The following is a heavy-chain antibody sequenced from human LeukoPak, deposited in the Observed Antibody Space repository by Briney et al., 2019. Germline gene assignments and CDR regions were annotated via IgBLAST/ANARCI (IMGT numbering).Heavy chain of an antibody. CDR3: ARDTRGYSYGSYYFDY. J-gene: IGHJ4*02. CDR1: GFTFDEYG. CDR2: INWNGGST. Sequence: PGGSLRLSCAASGFTFDEYGMSWVRQAPGKGLEWVSGINWNGGSTGYADSVKGRFTISRDNAKSSLYLQMNSLRAEDTALYYCARDTRGYSYGSYYFDYWGQGTLVTVSS. V-gene: IGHV3-20*04. D-gene: IGHD5-18*01.